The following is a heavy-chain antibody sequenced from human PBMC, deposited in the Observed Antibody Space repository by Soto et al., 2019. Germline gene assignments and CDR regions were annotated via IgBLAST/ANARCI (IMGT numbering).Heavy chain of an antibody. Sequence: GRSLRLSCAASGFTFSSYSMNWVRQAPGKGLEWVSYISSSSSTIYYADSVKGRFTISRDNAKNSLYLQMNSLRAEDTAVYYCARDYGDPPWYFDLWGRGTLVTVSS. J-gene: IGHJ2*01. D-gene: IGHD4-17*01. CDR3: ARDYGDPPWYFDL. CDR2: ISSSSSTI. CDR1: GFTFSSYS. V-gene: IGHV3-48*01.